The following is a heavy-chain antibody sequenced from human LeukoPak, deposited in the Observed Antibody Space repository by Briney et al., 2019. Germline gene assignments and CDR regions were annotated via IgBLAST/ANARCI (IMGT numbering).Heavy chain of an antibody. CDR3: ARDSDCSGGSCYGSVDY. J-gene: IGHJ4*02. V-gene: IGHV1-2*06. CDR2: INPNSGGT. D-gene: IGHD2-15*01. CDR1: GYTFTGYY. Sequence: ASVKVSCKASGYTFTGYYMHWVRQAPGQGLERMGRINPNSGGTNYAQKFQGRVTMTRDTSISTAYMELSRLRSDDTAVYYCARDSDCSGGSCYGSVDYWGQGTLVTVSS.